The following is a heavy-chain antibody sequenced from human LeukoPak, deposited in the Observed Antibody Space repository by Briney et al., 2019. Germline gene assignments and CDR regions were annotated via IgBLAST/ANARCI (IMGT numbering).Heavy chain of an antibody. D-gene: IGHD5-12*01. CDR2: IYPGDSDT. V-gene: IGHV5-51*01. Sequence: GESLKISCKGSGYSFTSYWIGWVRQMPGKGLEWMGIIYPGDSDTRYSPSFQGQVTISADKSISTAYLQWSSLKASDTAMYYCARRIISRDGYNEGEFDYWGQGTLVTVSS. CDR1: GYSFTSYW. CDR3: ARRIISRDGYNEGEFDY. J-gene: IGHJ4*02.